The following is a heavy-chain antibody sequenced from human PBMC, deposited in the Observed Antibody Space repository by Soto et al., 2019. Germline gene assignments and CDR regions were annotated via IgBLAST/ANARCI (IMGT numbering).Heavy chain of an antibody. CDR3: ARGRPMLRGIILKTFFDL. D-gene: IGHD3-10*01. CDR2: ISWSGDMI. J-gene: IGHJ2*01. V-gene: IGHV3-9*01. Sequence: PVGSLRLSCASSVCGFDEDAMHWVRQSPGKGLEWVSGISWSGDMIRYADSVKGRFTISRDNSKNTLYLRMNSLRAEDTAVYYCARGRPMLRGIILKTFFDLWGRGTLVSVSS. CDR1: VCGFDEDA.